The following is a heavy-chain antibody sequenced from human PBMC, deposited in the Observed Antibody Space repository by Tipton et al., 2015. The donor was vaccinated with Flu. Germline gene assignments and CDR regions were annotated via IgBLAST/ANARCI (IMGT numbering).Heavy chain of an antibody. D-gene: IGHD2-15*01. V-gene: IGHV4-59*12. J-gene: IGHJ3*02. Sequence: TLSLTCTVSGGSISGYYWTWIRQPPGKGLEWIGYIYYSGSTNYNPSLKSRVTISVDTSKNQFSLKLSSVTAADTAVYYCARGLGVVVAVAFDIWGPRDNGHRLF. CDR1: GGSISGYY. CDR2: IYYSGST. CDR3: ARGLGVVVAVAFDI.